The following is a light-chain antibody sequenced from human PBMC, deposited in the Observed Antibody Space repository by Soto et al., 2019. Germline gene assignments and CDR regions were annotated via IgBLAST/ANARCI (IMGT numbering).Light chain of an antibody. V-gene: IGLV2-8*01. CDR1: SSDVGAYKY. Sequence: QSVLTQPPSASGSPGQSVTISCTGTSSDVGAYKYVSWYQQHPGKAPKLMIYEVSKRPSGVPDRFSGSKSGNTASLTVSGLQADDEADYYCSSYVGRNNYVFGTGTKVTVL. CDR2: EVS. J-gene: IGLJ1*01. CDR3: SSYVGRNNYV.